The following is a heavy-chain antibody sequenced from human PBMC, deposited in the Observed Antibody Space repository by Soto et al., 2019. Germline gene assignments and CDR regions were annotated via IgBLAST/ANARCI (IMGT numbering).Heavy chain of an antibody. CDR2: VNPNSGGT. D-gene: IGHD5-18*01. CDR1: GHTFSGYY. CDR3: ARENSVQAWLHHFDH. J-gene: IGHJ4*02. Sequence: ALVKVSCKASGHTFSGYYVHWVRQAPGQGLEWMGWVNPNSGGTHYAQKFQGRVSISRDNAKNSLSLQMNNLRAEDTAVYYCARENSVQAWLHHFDHWGLGTLVTVSS. V-gene: IGHV1-2*02.